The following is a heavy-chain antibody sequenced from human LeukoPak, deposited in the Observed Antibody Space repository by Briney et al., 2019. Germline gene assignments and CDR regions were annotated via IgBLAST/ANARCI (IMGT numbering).Heavy chain of an antibody. V-gene: IGHV4-39*01. J-gene: IGHJ2*01. CDR2: TYYTGST. CDR3: LTAYSGRYFDL. Sequence: SETLSLTCSVSGGSVSSSLNYWGWIRQPPGKGLEWIGNTYYTGSTYSNPTLKSRVTMSVDTSKDQFSLKLSSVTAADTAVYYRLTAYSGRYFDLWGRGTLVTVSS. D-gene: IGHD2-15*01. CDR1: GGSVSSSLNY.